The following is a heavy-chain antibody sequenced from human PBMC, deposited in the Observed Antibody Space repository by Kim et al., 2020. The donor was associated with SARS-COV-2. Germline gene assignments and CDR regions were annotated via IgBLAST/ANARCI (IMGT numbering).Heavy chain of an antibody. Sequence: SGPTLVKPTPTLTLTCTFSGFSISTSGVGVGWIRQPPGKALEWLAFIYWDDDNRYSPSLKSRLSVTKDTSKNLLVLVMTNMDPVDTATYYCAKRREYYGNWDGGPLDIWGQGTMVTVSS. CDR2: IYWDDDN. D-gene: IGHD3-16*01. CDR1: GFSISTSGVG. V-gene: IGHV2-5*02. J-gene: IGHJ3*02. CDR3: AKRREYYGNWDGGPLDI.